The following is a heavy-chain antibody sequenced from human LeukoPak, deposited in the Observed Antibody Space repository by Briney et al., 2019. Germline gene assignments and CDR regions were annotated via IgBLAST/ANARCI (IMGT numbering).Heavy chain of an antibody. D-gene: IGHD1-26*01. Sequence: GGSLRLSCAASGFTFSSYSMNWVRQAPGKGLEWVSSITSSSSYIYYADSVKGRFTISRDNAKNSLYLQMNSLRAEDTAVYYCARASWFPSGSYDYWGQGTLVTVSS. CDR3: ARASWFPSGSYDY. CDR1: GFTFSSYS. V-gene: IGHV3-21*01. CDR2: ITSSSSYI. J-gene: IGHJ4*02.